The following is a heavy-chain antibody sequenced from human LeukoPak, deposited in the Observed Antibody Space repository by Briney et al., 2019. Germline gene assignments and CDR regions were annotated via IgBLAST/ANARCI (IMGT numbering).Heavy chain of an antibody. D-gene: IGHD2-2*01. Sequence: SETLSLTCTVSGGSISSYYWSRIRQPPGKGLEWIGYMYYSGNTYYNPSLKSRVTISVDTSKNQFSLRLSSVTAADTAVYYCARLNRYCGSTSCYDYWGQGTLVTVSS. V-gene: IGHV4-59*08. CDR3: ARLNRYCGSTSCYDY. J-gene: IGHJ4*02. CDR1: GGSISSYY. CDR2: MYYSGNT.